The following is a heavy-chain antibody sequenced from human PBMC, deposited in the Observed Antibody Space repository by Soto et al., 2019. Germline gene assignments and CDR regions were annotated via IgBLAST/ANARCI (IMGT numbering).Heavy chain of an antibody. CDR3: ARREQWLENFDF. J-gene: IGHJ4*02. CDR2: INPNSGDS. V-gene: IGHV1-2*02. CDR1: RYTFPGYY. D-gene: IGHD6-19*01. Sequence: ASVKVSCKTSRYTFPGYYIHCIRPAPGQGLEWMGWINPNSGDSNYSQEFQGRVTMTSDTSITTADMQLTRLRSDDTAVYYCARREQWLENFDFWGQGSLVTVSS.